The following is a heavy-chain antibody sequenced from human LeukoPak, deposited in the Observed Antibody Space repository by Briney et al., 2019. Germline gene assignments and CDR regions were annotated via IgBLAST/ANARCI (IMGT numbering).Heavy chain of an antibody. D-gene: IGHD6-19*01. CDR2: FDPEDGET. CDR1: GYTLTELS. CDR3: ATGAAVFPSEYFQH. J-gene: IGHJ1*01. Sequence: ASVKVSCKVSGYTLTELSMHWVRQAPGKGLEWMGGFDPEDGETIYAQKFQGRVTMTEDTSTDTAYMELSSLRSEDTAVYYCATGAAVFPSEYFQHWGQGTLVTVSS. V-gene: IGHV1-24*01.